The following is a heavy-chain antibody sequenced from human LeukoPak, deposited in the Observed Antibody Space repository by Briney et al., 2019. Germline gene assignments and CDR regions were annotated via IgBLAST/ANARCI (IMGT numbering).Heavy chain of an antibody. J-gene: IGHJ4*02. CDR2: IRSNGYGGTT. D-gene: IGHD3-10*01. CDR1: GFTFDDYA. CDR3: TRDIRGSGTYKHLYFDF. Sequence: GGSLRLSCTTSGFTFDDYAMSWVRQAPGKGLEWVAFIRSNGYGGTTEYAASVKGRFTISRDDSRSIAYLQMNNLKTEDIAVYYCTRDIRGSGTYKHLYFDFWGQGSLVTVPS. V-gene: IGHV3-49*04.